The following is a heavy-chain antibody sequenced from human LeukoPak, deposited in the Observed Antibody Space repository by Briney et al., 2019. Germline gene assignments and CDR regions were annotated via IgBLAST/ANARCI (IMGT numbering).Heavy chain of an antibody. CDR2: IYYSGST. D-gene: IGHD6-13*01. J-gene: IGHJ4*01. CDR1: GGSISTTGYY. Sequence: PSETLSLTCTVSGGSISTTGYYWAWIRQPPGTGLEWIASIYYSGSTYYNSSLKSRVTISVDTSRNQSSLKLSSVTAADTALYYCASDKGYSNNYFDYWGQGTLVTVSS. V-gene: IGHV4-39*01. CDR3: ASDKGYSNNYFDY.